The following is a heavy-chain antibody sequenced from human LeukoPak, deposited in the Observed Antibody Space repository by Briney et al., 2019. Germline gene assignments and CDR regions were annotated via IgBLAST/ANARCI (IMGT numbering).Heavy chain of an antibody. D-gene: IGHD3-22*01. J-gene: IGHJ4*02. V-gene: IGHV6-1*01. CDR1: GDSVSSNSAA. CDR3: AKDNYYDSSGSIDY. Sequence: SQTLSLTCAISGDSVSSNSAAWNWIRQSPSRGLEWLGRTYYRSKWHNDYAVSVKSRITINPDASKNQFSLQLKSVTPEDTAVYYCAKDNYYDSSGSIDYWGQGTLVTVSS. CDR2: TYYRSKWHN.